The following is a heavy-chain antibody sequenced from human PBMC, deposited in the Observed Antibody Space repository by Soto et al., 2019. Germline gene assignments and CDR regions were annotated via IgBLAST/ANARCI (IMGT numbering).Heavy chain of an antibody. Sequence: SETLSLTCTVSGGSISSYYWSWIRQPPGKGLEWIGYIYYSGSTNYNPSLKSRVTISVDTSKNQFSLKLSSVTAADTAVYYCARVDSGYAYFDYWGKGTLVTVSS. D-gene: IGHD3-22*01. CDR1: GGSISSYY. CDR3: ARVDSGYAYFDY. J-gene: IGHJ4*02. CDR2: IYYSGST. V-gene: IGHV4-59*01.